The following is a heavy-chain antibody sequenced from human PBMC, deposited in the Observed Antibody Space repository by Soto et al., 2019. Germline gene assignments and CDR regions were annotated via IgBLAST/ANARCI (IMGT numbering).Heavy chain of an antibody. Sequence: GGSLRLSCAASGFTFSSYAMHWVRQAPGKGLEYVSAISSNGGSTYYANSVKGRFTISRDNSKNTLYLQMGSLRAEDMAVYYCARAELGYCTNGVCSASGFDPWGQGTLVTVSS. CDR1: GFTFSSYA. CDR2: ISSNGGST. J-gene: IGHJ5*02. CDR3: ARAELGYCTNGVCSASGFDP. V-gene: IGHV3-64*01. D-gene: IGHD2-8*01.